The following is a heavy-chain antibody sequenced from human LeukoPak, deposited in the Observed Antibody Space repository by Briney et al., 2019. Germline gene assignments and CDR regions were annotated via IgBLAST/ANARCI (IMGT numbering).Heavy chain of an antibody. D-gene: IGHD5-24*01. J-gene: IGHJ5*02. CDR2: IYTSGST. V-gene: IGHV4-4*07. Sequence: KPSETLSLTCTVSGGSISSYYWSWIRQPAGKGLEWIGRIYTSGSTNYNPSPKSRVTMSVDTSKNQFSLKLSSVTAADTAVYYCAREGKRWLQSDRWFDPWGQGTLVTVSS. CDR3: AREGKRWLQSDRWFDP. CDR1: GGSISSYY.